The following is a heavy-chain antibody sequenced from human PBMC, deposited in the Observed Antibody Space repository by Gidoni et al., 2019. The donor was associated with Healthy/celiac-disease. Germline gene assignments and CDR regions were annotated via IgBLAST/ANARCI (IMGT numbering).Heavy chain of an antibody. Sequence: QLVASGAGVVQPGRSLRLSFAASGFTFSSYGMHWVRQAPGKGLEWVAVISDDGRNKYDADSVKGRVTISRDNSKNTMYLQMNSLRAEDTAVYYCARSMITFGGVIYSGFDDWGQGTLVTVSS. D-gene: IGHD3-16*01. CDR3: ARSMITFGGVIYSGFDD. J-gene: IGHJ4*02. CDR1: GFTFSSYG. V-gene: IGHV3-30*03. CDR2: ISDDGRNK.